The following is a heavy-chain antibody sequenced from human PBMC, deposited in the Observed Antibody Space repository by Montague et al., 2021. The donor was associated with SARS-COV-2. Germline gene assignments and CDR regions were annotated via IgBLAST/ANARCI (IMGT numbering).Heavy chain of an antibody. CDR2: ISSSGSTL. Sequence: SLRLPCAASGFTFSSYEMNWVRQAPGKGLEWVSYISSSGSTLYHADSVRGRFTISRDNARDSVYLQMNSLRAEDTAVYYCAREEDSYGSGTLDYWGQGTLVTVSS. CDR3: AREEDSYGSGTLDY. D-gene: IGHD3-10*01. J-gene: IGHJ4*02. V-gene: IGHV3-48*03. CDR1: GFTFSSYE.